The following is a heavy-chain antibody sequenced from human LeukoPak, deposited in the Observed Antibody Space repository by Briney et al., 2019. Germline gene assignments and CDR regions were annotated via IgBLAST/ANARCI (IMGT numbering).Heavy chain of an antibody. V-gene: IGHV3-48*01. CDR1: GFIFSSYS. Sequence: PGGSLRLSCAASGFIFSSYSMNWLRQAPGKGLEWVSYISSSSSTIYYADSVKGRFTISRDNAKNSLYLQLNSRRAEDTAVYYCARDTRYGSRRPIWGQGTMVTVSS. CDR3: ARDTRYGSRRPI. D-gene: IGHD6-13*01. J-gene: IGHJ3*02. CDR2: ISSSSSTI.